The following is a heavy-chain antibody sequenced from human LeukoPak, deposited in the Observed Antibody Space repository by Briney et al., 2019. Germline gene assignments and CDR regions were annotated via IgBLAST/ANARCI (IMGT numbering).Heavy chain of an antibody. V-gene: IGHV3-7*01. D-gene: IGHD6-6*01. CDR2: INQGGSEK. CDR1: GFTFSSYW. CDR3: VREGAYSTSSPAGY. J-gene: IGHJ4*02. Sequence: GGSLRLSCAASGFTFSSYWMSWVRQAQGKRLEWVANINQGGSEKYYVDSVKGRFIISRDNARNSLFLQMNILTAEDTAIYYCVREGAYSTSSPAGYWGQGTLVSVSS.